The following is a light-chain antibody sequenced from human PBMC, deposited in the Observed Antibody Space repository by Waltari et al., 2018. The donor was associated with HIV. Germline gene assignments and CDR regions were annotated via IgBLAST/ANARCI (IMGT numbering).Light chain of an antibody. J-gene: IGKJ1*01. V-gene: IGKV3-20*01. CDR3: QQYGSSPWT. CDR1: QSVSSSY. CDR2: GAS. Sequence: EIVLTQSPGTLSLSPGERASQSVSSSYLAWYQQKPGQAPRLLIYGASSRATGSPDRFSGSGSGTDFTLTISRLEPEEFAVYYCQQYGSSPWTFGQGTKVEIK.